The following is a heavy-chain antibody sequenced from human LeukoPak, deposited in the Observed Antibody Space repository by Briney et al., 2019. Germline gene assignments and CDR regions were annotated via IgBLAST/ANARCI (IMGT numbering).Heavy chain of an antibody. CDR2: ISAYNGNT. J-gene: IGHJ4*02. D-gene: IGHD3-3*01. CDR1: GYTFTSYG. Sequence: ASVKVSCKASGYTFTSYGISWVRQAPGQGLEWMGWISAYNGNTNYAQKLQGRVTMTTDTSTSTAYMELRSLRSDDTAVYYCARIGITIFGVVIPFDYWGQGTLVTVSS. V-gene: IGHV1-18*01. CDR3: ARIGITIFGVVIPFDY.